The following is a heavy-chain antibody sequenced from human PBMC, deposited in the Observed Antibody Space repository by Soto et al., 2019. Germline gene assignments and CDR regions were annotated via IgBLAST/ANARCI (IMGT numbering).Heavy chain of an antibody. CDR3: ARDRANELPGAPPRYGIDV. V-gene: IGHV4-31*03. CDR2: ISYSGST. Sequence: SETLSLTCTVSGGSISSGGYYWSWIRQHPGKGLESIGYISYSGSTYNDPSLKSRVTISVETSEYQCTLRLCSVTAADTAVYYCARDRANELPGAPPRYGIDVWRQGTTVTVSS. D-gene: IGHD1-26*01. CDR1: GGSISSGGYY. J-gene: IGHJ6*02.